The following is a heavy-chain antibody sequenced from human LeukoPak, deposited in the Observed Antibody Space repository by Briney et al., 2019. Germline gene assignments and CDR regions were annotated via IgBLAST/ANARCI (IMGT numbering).Heavy chain of an antibody. D-gene: IGHD3-22*01. Sequence: GGSLRLSCAASGFTFSSYSMNWVRQAPGKGLEWVSSISSSSSYMYYADSVKGRFTISRDNAKISLYLQMNSLRAEDTAVYYCARDAHPYYYDSSAFNWFDPWGQGTLVTVSS. J-gene: IGHJ5*02. CDR3: ARDAHPYYYDSSAFNWFDP. CDR2: ISSSSSYM. CDR1: GFTFSSYS. V-gene: IGHV3-21*01.